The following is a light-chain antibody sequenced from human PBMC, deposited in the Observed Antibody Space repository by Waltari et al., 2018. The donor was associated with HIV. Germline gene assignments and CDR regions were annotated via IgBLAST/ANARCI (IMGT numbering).Light chain of an antibody. Sequence: QSALTPPASVSGFLGQSLNISCTGLSTDSRVYHIVSWYQQHPSKIPRLIIFAINKRPSGVSDHFSGSRSGNSASLTFSGLQSGDEAHYYCASNRLDYTLIFGGGTKLTVL. V-gene: IGLV2-14*03. CDR1: STDSRVYHI. CDR3: ASNRLDYTLI. CDR2: AIN. J-gene: IGLJ2*01.